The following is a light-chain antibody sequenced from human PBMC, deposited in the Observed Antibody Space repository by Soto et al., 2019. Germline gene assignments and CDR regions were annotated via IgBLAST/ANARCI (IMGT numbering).Light chain of an antibody. V-gene: IGKV2-28*01. CDR2: FGS. Sequence: DIVLTQSPLSLPVTPGEPASISCRSSKSLLHSNGNTYLDWYLQKPGQTPQVLIIFGSRRASGVHDRFNGSGSDTDFTLKISRVEAEDVGVYYCMQALETPLTFGGGTKVEIK. CDR3: MQALETPLT. J-gene: IGKJ4*01. CDR1: KSLLHSNGNTY.